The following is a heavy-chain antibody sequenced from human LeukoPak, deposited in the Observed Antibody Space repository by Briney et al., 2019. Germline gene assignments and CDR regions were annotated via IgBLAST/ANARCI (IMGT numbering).Heavy chain of an antibody. CDR1: GFTFSSYA. D-gene: IGHD3-22*01. CDR2: ISYDGSNK. V-gene: IGHV3-30-3*01. Sequence: SGGSLRLSCAASGFTFSSYAMHWVRQAPGKGLEWVAVISYDGSNKYYADSVKGRFTISRNNSKNTLYLQMNSLRAEGTAVYYCARVAEVVMGEIDYWGQGTLVTVSS. CDR3: ARVAEVVMGEIDY. J-gene: IGHJ4*02.